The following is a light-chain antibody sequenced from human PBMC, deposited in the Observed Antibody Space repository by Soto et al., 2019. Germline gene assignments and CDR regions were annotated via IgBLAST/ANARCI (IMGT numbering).Light chain of an antibody. CDR1: QSVAGSY. Sequence: DIVLTQSPGTLSLSPGERATLSCRASQSVAGSYLAWYQHQRGQAPRLLIYAAYSRATGIPDRFSGTGSGTDFTLTISRLEPEDFALYYCQQYGSAPLTFGGGTKVEIK. V-gene: IGKV3-20*01. CDR3: QQYGSAPLT. CDR2: AAY. J-gene: IGKJ4*01.